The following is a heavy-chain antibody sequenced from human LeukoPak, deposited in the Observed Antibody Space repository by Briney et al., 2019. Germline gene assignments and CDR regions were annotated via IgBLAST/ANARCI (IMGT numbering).Heavy chain of an antibody. CDR1: GFTFSNYA. V-gene: IGHV3-30*03. J-gene: IGHJ4*02. CDR2: ISYDGTNK. D-gene: IGHD3-10*01. Sequence: GGSLRLSCVASGFTFSNYAMHWVRQAPGKGLEWVAVISYDGTNKYYADSVKGRFTISRDNSKNTLYLQMNSLRAEDTAVYYCAPTRGAATSDYWGQGTLVTVSS. CDR3: APTRGAATSDY.